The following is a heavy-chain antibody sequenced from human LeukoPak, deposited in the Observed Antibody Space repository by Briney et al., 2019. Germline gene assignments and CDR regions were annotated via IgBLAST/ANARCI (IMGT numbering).Heavy chain of an antibody. CDR3: ARHTYYYGSGSYYSDGWFDP. Sequence: GGSLRLSCAASGFTFSSYWMHWVRQAPGKGLVWVSRINSDGSSTSYADSVKARFTISRDNAKNTLYLQMNSLRAEDTAVYYCARHTYYYGSGSYYSDGWFDPWGQGTLVTVSS. J-gene: IGHJ5*02. D-gene: IGHD3-10*01. CDR1: GFTFSSYW. V-gene: IGHV3-74*01. CDR2: INSDGSST.